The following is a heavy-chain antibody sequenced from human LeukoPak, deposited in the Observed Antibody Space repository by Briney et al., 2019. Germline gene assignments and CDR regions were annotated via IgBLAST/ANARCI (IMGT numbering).Heavy chain of an antibody. J-gene: IGHJ4*02. CDR1: GASFNSDDQY. D-gene: IGHD3-22*01. Sequence: MPSETLSLTCTVSGASFNSDDQYWNWIRQSPGKGLEWIGSIHPSGMLYNNPSLESRVTMSRDTSKNQFSLNLNSVTAADTAAYFCSRGLDSRKLGYWGQGILVTVSS. CDR3: SRGLDSRKLGY. V-gene: IGHV4-31*03. CDR2: IHPSGML.